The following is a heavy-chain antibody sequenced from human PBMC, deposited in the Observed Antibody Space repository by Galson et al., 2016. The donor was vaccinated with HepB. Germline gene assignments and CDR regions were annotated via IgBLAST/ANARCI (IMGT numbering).Heavy chain of an antibody. Sequence: SLRLSCAASGYTFSSYIIHWVRQAPGKGLEWVSVISYLGISQDYADSVKGRFTISRDDSKNTLYLQLNGLRPEDTAVYYGARAGGTTRIFAFDLWGRGTLVTVSS. D-gene: IGHD1-14*01. J-gene: IGHJ3*01. CDR3: ARAGGTTRIFAFDL. CDR1: GYTFSSYI. CDR2: ISYLGISQ. V-gene: IGHV3-30-3*02.